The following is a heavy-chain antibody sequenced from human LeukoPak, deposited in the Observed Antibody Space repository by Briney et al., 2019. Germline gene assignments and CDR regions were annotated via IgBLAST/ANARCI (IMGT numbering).Heavy chain of an antibody. J-gene: IGHJ4*02. D-gene: IGHD2-2*01. CDR2: ISAYNGNT. CDR1: GYTFTSYG. Sequence: ASVKVSCKASGYTFTSYGFSWVRQAPGQGLEWMGWISAYNGNTNYAQKLQGRVTMTTDTSTSTAYMELRSLRSDDTAVYYCATVPAAITPGDYWGQGTLVTVSS. CDR3: ATVPAAITPGDY. V-gene: IGHV1-18*01.